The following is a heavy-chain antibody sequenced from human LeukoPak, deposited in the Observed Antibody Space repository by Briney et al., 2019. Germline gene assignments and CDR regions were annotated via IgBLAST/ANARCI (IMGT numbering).Heavy chain of an antibody. CDR1: GLSVSSTY. V-gene: IGHV3-53*01. Sequence: GGSLRLSCVVSGLSVSSTYMTWVRQAPGKGLEWVPVIYSGGGTNYPDSVKGRFSISRDNSKNTLYLQMKSLRAEDTAVYYCVGEGTYWGQGTLVTVSS. J-gene: IGHJ4*02. CDR2: IYSGGGT. D-gene: IGHD1-1*01. CDR3: VGEGTY.